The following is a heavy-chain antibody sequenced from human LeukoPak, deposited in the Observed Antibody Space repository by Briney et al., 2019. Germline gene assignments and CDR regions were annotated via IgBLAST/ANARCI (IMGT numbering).Heavy chain of an antibody. CDR1: GGSVSSGSYY. CDR2: IYYSGNT. Sequence: PSETLSLTCTVSGGSVSSGSYYWSWIRQPPGKGLEWIGYIYYSGNTNYNPSLKTRVTISVDTSKNQFSLKLSSVTAADTAVYYCARAGSWKLNFDYWGQGTLVTISS. V-gene: IGHV4-61*01. D-gene: IGHD6-13*01. J-gene: IGHJ4*02. CDR3: ARAGSWKLNFDY.